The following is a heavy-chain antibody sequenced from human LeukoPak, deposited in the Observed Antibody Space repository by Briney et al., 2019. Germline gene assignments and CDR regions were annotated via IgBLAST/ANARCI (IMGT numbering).Heavy chain of an antibody. V-gene: IGHV1-69*13. J-gene: IGHJ4*02. CDR2: IIPIFGTA. Sequence: SVKVSCKASGGTFISYAISWVRQAPGQGLEWMGGIIPIFGTANYAQKFQGRVTITADESTSTAYMELSSLRSEDTAVYYCARGGVGAITFDYWGQGTLVTVSS. CDR3: ARGGVGAITFDY. CDR1: GGTFISYA. D-gene: IGHD1-26*01.